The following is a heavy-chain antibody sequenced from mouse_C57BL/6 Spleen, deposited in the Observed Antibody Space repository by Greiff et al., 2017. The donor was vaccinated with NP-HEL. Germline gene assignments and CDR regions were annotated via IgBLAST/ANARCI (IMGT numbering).Heavy chain of an antibody. D-gene: IGHD5-5*01. CDR1: GYTFTDYN. J-gene: IGHJ4*01. CDR3: ARRDYHYYAMDY. Sequence: VQLQQSGPELVKPGASVKIPCKASGYTFTDYNMDWVKQSHGKSLEWIGDINPNNGGTIYNQKFKGKATLTVDKSSSTAYMELRSLTSEDTAVYYCARRDYHYYAMDYWGKGTSVTVSS. V-gene: IGHV1-18*01. CDR2: INPNNGGT.